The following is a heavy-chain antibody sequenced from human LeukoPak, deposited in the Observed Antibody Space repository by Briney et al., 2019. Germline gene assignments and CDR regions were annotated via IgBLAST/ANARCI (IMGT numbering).Heavy chain of an antibody. V-gene: IGHV3-23*01. CDR1: GFTFSSCA. J-gene: IGHJ3*02. CDR3: ASYGTWAFDM. D-gene: IGHD4-17*01. Sequence: GGSLRLSCAASGFTFSSCAMSWVRQAPGKGLEWVSGISGSGTDTYYADSVKGRFTISRDNSKNTLFLQMNSLRVEDTAVSYCASYGTWAFDMWGQGTMVTVSS. CDR2: ISGSGTDT.